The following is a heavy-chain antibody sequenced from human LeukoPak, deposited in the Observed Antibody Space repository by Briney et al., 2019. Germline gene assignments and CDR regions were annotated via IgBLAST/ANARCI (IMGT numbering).Heavy chain of an antibody. J-gene: IGHJ6*03. CDR1: GYTFTGYY. V-gene: IGHV1-2*02. CDR2: INPNSGGT. Sequence: GASVKVSCKASGYTFTGYYMHWVRQAPGQGLEWMGWINPNSGGTNYAQKFQGRVTMTRDTSISTAYMELSRLRSDDTAVYYCARVLNTAMVIDYYMDVWGKGTTVTISS. CDR3: ARVLNTAMVIDYYMDV. D-gene: IGHD5-18*01.